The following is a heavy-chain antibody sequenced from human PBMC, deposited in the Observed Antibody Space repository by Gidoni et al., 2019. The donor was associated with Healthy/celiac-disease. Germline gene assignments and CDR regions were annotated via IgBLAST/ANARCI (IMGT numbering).Heavy chain of an antibody. CDR2: MNPNSGNT. CDR3: ARDESSSSV. J-gene: IGHJ4*02. D-gene: IGHD6-6*01. V-gene: IGHV1-8*01. Sequence: QLVQSGAQVQKPGASVKDFCNASGYTFTSYASNWVRQATGRVIEWMGWMNPNSGNTGYAQKFQGRVTMTRNTSISTAYMELSSVRSEDTAVYYCARDESSSSVWGQGTLVTVSS. CDR1: GYTFTSYA.